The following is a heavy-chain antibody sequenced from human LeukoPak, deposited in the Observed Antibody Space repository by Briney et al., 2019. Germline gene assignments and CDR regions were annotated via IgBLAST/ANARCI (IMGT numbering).Heavy chain of an antibody. D-gene: IGHD1-26*01. CDR3: AREEGEVGAFFDY. Sequence: GGSLRLSCAASGFTFSSYAMHWVRQAPGKGLEWVAVISYDGSNEYYADSVKGRFTISRDNSKNTLYLQMNSLRAEDTAVYYCAREEGEVGAFFDYWGQGTLVTVSS. J-gene: IGHJ4*02. V-gene: IGHV3-30-3*01. CDR2: ISYDGSNE. CDR1: GFTFSSYA.